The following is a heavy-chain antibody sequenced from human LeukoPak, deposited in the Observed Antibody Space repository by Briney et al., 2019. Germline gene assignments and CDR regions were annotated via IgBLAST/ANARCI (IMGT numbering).Heavy chain of an antibody. Sequence: PSETLSLTCTVSGGSISTSNYYWGWIRQPPGKGLEWIGNIFYSGSTYYSPSLKSRVTISLDTSRNQFSLKLNSVTAADTAVYYCARLGATSLGEGFDYWGQGTLVTVSS. CDR3: ARLGATSLGEGFDY. V-gene: IGHV4-39*07. J-gene: IGHJ4*02. CDR1: GGSISTSNYY. CDR2: IFYSGST. D-gene: IGHD1-26*01.